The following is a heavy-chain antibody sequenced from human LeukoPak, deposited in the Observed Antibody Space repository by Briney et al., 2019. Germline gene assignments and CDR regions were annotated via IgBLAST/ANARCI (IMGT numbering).Heavy chain of an antibody. V-gene: IGHV3-23*01. CDR3: AKDYGYYDSSGYYYAFDY. J-gene: IGHJ4*02. CDR1: GFTLSSYW. Sequence: AGGSLRLSCAASGFTLSSYWMSWVRQAPGKGLEWVSAISGSGGSTYYADSVKGRFTISRDNSKNTLYLQMNSLRAEDTAVYYCAKDYGYYDSSGYYYAFDYWGQGTLVTVSS. CDR2: ISGSGGST. D-gene: IGHD3-22*01.